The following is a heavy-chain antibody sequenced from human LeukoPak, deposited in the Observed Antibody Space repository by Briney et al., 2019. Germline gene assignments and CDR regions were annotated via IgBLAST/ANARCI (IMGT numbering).Heavy chain of an antibody. CDR2: IYTSGST. V-gene: IGHV4-4*07. CDR1: GGSISSFY. J-gene: IGHJ4*02. CDR3: ASSRRPSWSFDY. D-gene: IGHD6-6*01. Sequence: SETLSLTCTVSGGSISSFYWAWIRQPPGKGLEWIGRIYTSGSTNYNPSLKSRVTMSVDTSKNQFSLKLSSVTAADTAVYYCASSRRPSWSFDYWGQGTLVTVSS.